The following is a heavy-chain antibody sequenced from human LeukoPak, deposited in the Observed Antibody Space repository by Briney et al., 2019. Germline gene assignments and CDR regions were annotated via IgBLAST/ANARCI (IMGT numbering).Heavy chain of an antibody. V-gene: IGHV3-7*01. CDR1: GLTFSRYW. Sequence: PGGSLRLSCAASGLTFSRYWVNWVRQAPGKGLEWVANINGDGRDKYYVGSVRGRFAISRDNADNALYLQMNSLRGDDTALYYCARGVDSAIDWWGQGTLVTVSS. J-gene: IGHJ4*02. CDR2: INGDGRDK. D-gene: IGHD3-9*01. CDR3: ARGVDSAIDW.